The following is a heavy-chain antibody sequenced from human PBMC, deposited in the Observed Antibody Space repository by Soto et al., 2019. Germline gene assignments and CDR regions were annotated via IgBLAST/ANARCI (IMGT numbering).Heavy chain of an antibody. CDR2: ISDSGST. J-gene: IGHJ6*02. CDR3: ARDRGDLGSGMDV. Sequence: QVQLQESGPGLVKPSQTLSLSCNVSGGSMSSGDYYWSWIRQRPGKGLEWIGYISDSGSTYYNPSLKSRVIISVDASKNQFSLKLNSVTAADTAVYYCARDRGDLGSGMDVWGQGTTVTVSS. D-gene: IGHD7-27*01. V-gene: IGHV4-31*03. CDR1: GGSMSSGDYY.